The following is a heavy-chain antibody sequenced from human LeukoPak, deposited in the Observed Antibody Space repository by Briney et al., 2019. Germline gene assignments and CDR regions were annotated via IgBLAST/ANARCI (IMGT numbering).Heavy chain of an antibody. CDR1: GYSISSGDY. Sequence: PSETLSLTCAVSGYSISSGDYWGWIRLPPGKGLEWIGSIYHSGSTYYNPSLKSRVTISVDTSKRQFSLTLSSVTAADTAVYYCARNRSEPLGNGGSFASWGQGTLVTVSS. D-gene: IGHD3-16*01. CDR2: IYHSGST. V-gene: IGHV4-38-2*01. CDR3: ARNRSEPLGNGGSFAS. J-gene: IGHJ4*02.